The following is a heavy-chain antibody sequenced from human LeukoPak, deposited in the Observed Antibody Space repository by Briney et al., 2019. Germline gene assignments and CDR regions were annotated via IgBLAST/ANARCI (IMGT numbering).Heavy chain of an antibody. V-gene: IGHV4-59*01. CDR1: GGSISRYY. J-gene: IGHJ6*02. Sequence: PSETLSLTCTVSGGSISRYYWSWIRQPPGKGLEWIGYIYYSGSTNYNPSLKGRVTISVDTSKNQFSLKLSSVTAADTAVYYCARYSGSYWDYYYGMDVWGQGTTVTVSS. CDR3: ARYSGSYWDYYYGMDV. CDR2: IYYSGST. D-gene: IGHD1-26*01.